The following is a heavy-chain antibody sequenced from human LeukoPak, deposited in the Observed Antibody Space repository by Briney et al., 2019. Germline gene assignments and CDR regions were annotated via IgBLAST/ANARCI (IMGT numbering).Heavy chain of an antibody. Sequence: AVKVSCKASGGTFSSYAISWVRQAPGQGLEWMGGIIPIFGTANYAQKFQGRVTITADESTSTAYMELSSLRSEDTAVYYCARSWDTAMVSYFDYWGQGTLVTVSS. CDR1: GGTFSSYA. CDR3: ARSWDTAMVSYFDY. V-gene: IGHV1-69*13. J-gene: IGHJ4*02. D-gene: IGHD5-18*01. CDR2: IIPIFGTA.